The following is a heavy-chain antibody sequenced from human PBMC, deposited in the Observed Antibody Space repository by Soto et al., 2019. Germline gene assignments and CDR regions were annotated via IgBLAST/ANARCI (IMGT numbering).Heavy chain of an antibody. V-gene: IGHV4-59*01. CDR2: ISYSGST. J-gene: IGHJ5*02. CDR1: GASITTYY. Sequence: SETLCVTCSFSGASITTYYWSWIRQPPGKGLELTGSISYSGSTKYNPSLESRVMISLDTSKNQFSLRLTSVTAADTALYYCARDWASPGLFDPWGQGALVTVSS. D-gene: IGHD3-16*01. CDR3: ARDWASPGLFDP.